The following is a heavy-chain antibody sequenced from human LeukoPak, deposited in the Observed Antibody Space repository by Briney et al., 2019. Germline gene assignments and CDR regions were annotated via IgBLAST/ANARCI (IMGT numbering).Heavy chain of an antibody. D-gene: IGHD3-10*01. J-gene: IGHJ5*02. V-gene: IGHV4-34*01. CDR3: ARLERITMVRGVSGWFDP. CDR1: GGSFSGYY. CDR2: INHSGST. Sequence: SETLSLTCAVYGGSFSGYYWSWIRQPPGKGLEWIGEINHSGSTYYNPSLKSRVTISVDTSKNQFSLKLSSVTAADTAVYYCARLERITMVRGVSGWFDPWGQGTLVTVSS.